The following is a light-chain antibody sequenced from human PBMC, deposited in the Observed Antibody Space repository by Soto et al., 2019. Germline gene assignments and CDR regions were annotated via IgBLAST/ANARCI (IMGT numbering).Light chain of an antibody. Sequence: DIQMTQSPSSVSASVGDRVTITCRASQDIITFLAWYQQRPGKAPKVLIYGASFLQSGVPSRFSGSGSGTDFTLTISSLQPEDFASYYCQQGQSFPWTFGQGTKVEI. CDR1: QDIITF. V-gene: IGKV1-12*01. CDR2: GAS. CDR3: QQGQSFPWT. J-gene: IGKJ1*01.